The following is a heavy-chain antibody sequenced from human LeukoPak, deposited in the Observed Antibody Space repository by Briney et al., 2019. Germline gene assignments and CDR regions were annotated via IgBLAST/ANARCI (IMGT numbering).Heavy chain of an antibody. Sequence: ASVKVSCKASGYIFTNYGISWVRQAPGQGLEWTGLINPSGSATRYAQSFQGRVTMTRDLSTSTDCMELSSLRSDDTAVYFCARDISEGDYAWWFDPWAREPWSPSPQ. CDR3: ARDISEGDYAWWFDP. J-gene: IGHJ5*02. CDR1: GYIFTNYG. V-gene: IGHV1-46*01. D-gene: IGHD3-16*01. CDR2: INPSGSAT.